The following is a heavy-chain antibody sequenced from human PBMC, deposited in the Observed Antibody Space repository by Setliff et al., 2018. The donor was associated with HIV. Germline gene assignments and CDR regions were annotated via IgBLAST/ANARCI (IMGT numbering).Heavy chain of an antibody. J-gene: IGHJ4*02. D-gene: IGHD3-10*01. Sequence: PSETLSLTCTVSGGSIRSYYWSWIRQSPGKGLEWIGYIDYSGSTKYNPFLKSRVTISLDTPKNQFSLKLNSVIAADTAVYYCARNRVPSSLWGQGTLVTVSS. CDR3: ARNRVPSSL. CDR1: GGSIRSYY. CDR2: IDYSGST. V-gene: IGHV4-59*01.